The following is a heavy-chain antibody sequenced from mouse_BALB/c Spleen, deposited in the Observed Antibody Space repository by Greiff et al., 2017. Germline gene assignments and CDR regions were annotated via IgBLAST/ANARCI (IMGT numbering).Heavy chain of an antibody. J-gene: IGHJ4*01. V-gene: IGHV3-2*02. CDR3: AGALLGARGS. D-gene: IGHD1-1*01. CDR2: ISYSGST. Sequence: DVQLQESGPGLVKPSQSLSLTCTVTGYSITSDYAWNWIRQFPGNKLEWMGYISYSGSTSYNPSLKSRISITRDTSKNQFFLQLNSVTTEDTATYYCAGALLGARGSGGQGTSVTVSS. CDR1: GYSITSDYA.